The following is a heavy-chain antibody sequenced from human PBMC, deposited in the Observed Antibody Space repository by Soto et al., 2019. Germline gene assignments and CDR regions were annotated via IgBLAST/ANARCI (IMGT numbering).Heavy chain of an antibody. CDR2: IYYSGST. CDR3: SRGYSSSWYYYYYYGMDV. Sequence: QVQLQESGPGLVKPSETLSLTCTVSGGSISSYYWSWIRQPPGKGLEWIGYIYYSGSTNYNPSLKSRVTISVDTSKNQFALKLSSVTAADTAVYYCSRGYSSSWYYYYYYGMDVWGQGTTGTFS. J-gene: IGHJ6*02. D-gene: IGHD6-13*01. CDR1: GGSISSYY. V-gene: IGHV4-59*01.